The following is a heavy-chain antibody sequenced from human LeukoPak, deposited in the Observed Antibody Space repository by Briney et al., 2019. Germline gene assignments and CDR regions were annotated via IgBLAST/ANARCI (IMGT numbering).Heavy chain of an antibody. CDR1: AYSLTELS. V-gene: IGHV1-24*01. CDR3: VTVEYSRSAYYSYFMDV. D-gene: IGHD6-6*01. J-gene: IGHJ6*03. CDR2: FDPEDDET. Sequence: ASVKVSCKVSAYSLTELSIHWVRQAPGKGLEWMGGFDPEDDETIYSHKFQGRVTMAEDTSTDTAYMELSSLTSEDTAVYYCVTVEYSRSAYYSYFMDVWGKGTTVSASS.